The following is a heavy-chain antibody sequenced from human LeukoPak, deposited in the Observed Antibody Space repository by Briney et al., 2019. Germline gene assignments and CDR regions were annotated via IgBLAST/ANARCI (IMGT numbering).Heavy chain of an antibody. Sequence: ASVKVSCKASGYTFTSYGISWVRQAPGQGLEWMGWISAYNGNTNYAQKLQGRVTMTTDTSTSTAYMELRSLRSDDTAVSYCARDNGDYERPAYYYYGMDVWGQGTTVTVSS. CDR1: GYTFTSYG. J-gene: IGHJ6*02. V-gene: IGHV1-18*01. CDR3: ARDNGDYERPAYYYYGMDV. CDR2: ISAYNGNT. D-gene: IGHD4-17*01.